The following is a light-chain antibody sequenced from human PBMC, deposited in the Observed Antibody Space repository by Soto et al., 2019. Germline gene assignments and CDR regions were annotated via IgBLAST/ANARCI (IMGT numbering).Light chain of an antibody. CDR3: QQYNNWPET. J-gene: IGKJ1*01. V-gene: IGKV3-15*01. Sequence: EIVMTQSPATLSVSPGERATLSCRASQSVSSNLAWYQQKPGQASRLLIYGASTRATGIPARFSGSGSGTEFTLTISSLQSEDFAVYYCQQYNNWPETFGQGT. CDR1: QSVSSN. CDR2: GAS.